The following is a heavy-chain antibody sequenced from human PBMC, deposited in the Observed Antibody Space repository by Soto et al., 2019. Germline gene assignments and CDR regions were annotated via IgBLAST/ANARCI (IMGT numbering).Heavy chain of an antibody. Sequence: PSETLSLTCTVSGGSLSSYYWTWIRQPPGKGLEWIGYVYYSGNTNYNPSLTSRVTISVDTSKNQFSLKLSSVTAADTAVYYCARHRYSYGVYYFDYWGQGTLVTVSS. V-gene: IGHV4-59*08. CDR3: ARHRYSYGVYYFDY. D-gene: IGHD5-18*01. CDR2: VYYSGNT. J-gene: IGHJ4*02. CDR1: GGSLSSYY.